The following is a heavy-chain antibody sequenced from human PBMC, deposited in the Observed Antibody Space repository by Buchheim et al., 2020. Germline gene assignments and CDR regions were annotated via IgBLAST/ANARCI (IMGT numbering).Heavy chain of an antibody. D-gene: IGHD7-27*01. Sequence: EVQMVDSGGGLVQPGGSLRLSCAASGFNFGAYAMNWFRQAPGRGLEWLSHIRSGSTAMYYTDSVRGRFTISRDDAKNSLYLQMYSLRDDDTAVYFCATWAFYHGVDVWGQGT. J-gene: IGHJ6*02. CDR2: IRSGSTAM. V-gene: IGHV3-48*02. CDR3: ATWAFYHGVDV. CDR1: GFNFGAYA.